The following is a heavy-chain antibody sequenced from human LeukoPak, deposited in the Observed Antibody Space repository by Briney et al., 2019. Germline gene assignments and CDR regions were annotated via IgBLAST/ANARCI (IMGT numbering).Heavy chain of an antibody. CDR3: VNQISGWVY. J-gene: IGHJ4*02. CDR2: ISSDGGST. Sequence: PGGSLRLSCSASGFSFSSLRMHWVRQAPGKGLEHVSGISSDGGSTYYADSVKGRFIISRDNSKNTLFLQVSSLRPEDTAVYYCVNQISGWVYWGRGTLVTVSS. CDR1: GFSFSSLR. V-gene: IGHV3-64D*06. D-gene: IGHD6-19*01.